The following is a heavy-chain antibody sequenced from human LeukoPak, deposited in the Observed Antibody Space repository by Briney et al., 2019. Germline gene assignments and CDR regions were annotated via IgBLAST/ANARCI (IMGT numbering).Heavy chain of an antibody. Sequence: SGGSLRLSCAASGFTFSSSAMSWVRQAPGKGLEWVSAISGSGGTTYYADSVKGRFTISRDNSKNTLYLQMNSLRAEDTAVYYCAKADRLSRDGYIPGYWGQGTLVTVSS. D-gene: IGHD5-24*01. V-gene: IGHV3-23*01. J-gene: IGHJ4*02. CDR2: ISGSGGTT. CDR3: AKADRLSRDGYIPGY. CDR1: GFTFSSSA.